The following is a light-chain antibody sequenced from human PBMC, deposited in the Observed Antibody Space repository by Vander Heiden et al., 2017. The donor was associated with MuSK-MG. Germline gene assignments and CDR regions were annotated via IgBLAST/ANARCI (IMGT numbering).Light chain of an antibody. V-gene: IGLV2-14*01. CDR3: SSHKSSSTPVV. Sequence: QSALTQPASVSGSPGQSITISCTGTSSDVGGYNYVSWYQQHPGKAPKLMIYDDSNRPSGVSNRFSGSKSGNTASLTISGLQAEDEADYYCSSHKSSSTPVVFGGGTKLTVL. J-gene: IGLJ2*01. CDR1: SSDVGGYNY. CDR2: DDS.